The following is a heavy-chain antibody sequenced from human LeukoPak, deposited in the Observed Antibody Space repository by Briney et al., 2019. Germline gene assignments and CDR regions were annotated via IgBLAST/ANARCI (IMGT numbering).Heavy chain of an antibody. CDR2: IIPIFGTA. J-gene: IGHJ4*02. D-gene: IGHD6-13*01. CDR1: GGTFSSYA. Sequence: SVKVSCKASGGTFSSYAISWVRQPPGQGLEWMGGIIPIFGTANYAQKFQGRVTITADESTSTAYMELSSLRSEGTAVYYCARDKGTSSSWETVDYWGQGTLVTVSS. CDR3: ARDKGTSSSWETVDY. V-gene: IGHV1-69*13.